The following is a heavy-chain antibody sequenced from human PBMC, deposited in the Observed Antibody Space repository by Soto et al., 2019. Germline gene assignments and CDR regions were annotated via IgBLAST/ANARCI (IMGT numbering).Heavy chain of an antibody. CDR1: VDIFIYYG. J-gene: IGHJ5*01. CDR2: IGGSNGDT. V-gene: IGHV1-18*04. D-gene: IGHD5-12*01. CDR3: ARDSKWPIMNGNGFDY. Sequence: GXSVKVSCKCSVDIFIYYGMTWVRQAPGQGLEWMGWIGGSNGDTNFARKFQGRVTLTTDTSTNTAYMELRSLRLDDTAVYYCARDSKWPIMNGNGFDYWGHGTLVTVSS.